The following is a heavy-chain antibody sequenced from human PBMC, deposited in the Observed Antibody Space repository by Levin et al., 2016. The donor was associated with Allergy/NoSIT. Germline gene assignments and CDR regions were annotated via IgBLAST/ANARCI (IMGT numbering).Heavy chain of an antibody. Sequence: SVKVSCKASGGTFSSYAISWVRQAPGQGLEWMGGIIPILGIANYAQKFQGRVTITADESTSTAYMELSSLRSEDTAVYYCARQRITAMVRYAFDIWGQGTMVTVSS. CDR2: IIPILGIA. V-gene: IGHV1-69*10. J-gene: IGHJ3*02. CDR1: GGTFSSYA. CDR3: ARQRITAMVRYAFDI. D-gene: IGHD5-18*01.